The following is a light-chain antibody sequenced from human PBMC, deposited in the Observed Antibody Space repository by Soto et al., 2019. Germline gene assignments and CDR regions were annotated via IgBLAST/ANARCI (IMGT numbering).Light chain of an antibody. Sequence: QSVLTQPASVSGSPGQSITISCTGTSSDVGSYNLVSWYQQHPGKAPKLMIYGVSKRPSGVSNRFSGSKSGNTASLTISGLQAEDEADYYCCSYAGSSTYVFGTGTQLTVL. CDR1: SSDVGSYNL. CDR3: CSYAGSSTYV. V-gene: IGLV2-23*02. J-gene: IGLJ1*01. CDR2: GVS.